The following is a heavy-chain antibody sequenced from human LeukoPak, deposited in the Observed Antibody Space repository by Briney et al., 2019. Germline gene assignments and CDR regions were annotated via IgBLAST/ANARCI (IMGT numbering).Heavy chain of an antibody. CDR1: GGTFSNYA. CDR3: ARGWDYDSGGRPTAYVY. D-gene: IGHD3-22*01. J-gene: IGHJ4*02. V-gene: IGHV1-69*13. CDR2: IIPFFGIA. Sequence: SVKVSCKASGGTFSNYAINWVRQAPRQGLEWMGGIIPFFGIANYAQKFQGRVTITADESTSTAYMELSSLKSEDTAVYYCARGWDYDSGGRPTAYVYWGQGTLVTVSS.